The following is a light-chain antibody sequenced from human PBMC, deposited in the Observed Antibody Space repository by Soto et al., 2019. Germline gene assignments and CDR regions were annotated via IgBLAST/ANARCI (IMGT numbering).Light chain of an antibody. Sequence: DIQMTQSPSSLSASVGDRVTITCRASQSISSYLNWYQQKPGKAPKLLIYAASSLQSGVPSRFSGSGSGTDFTLTISSLQPEDFATYYRQQRHSTPIPFGHGTRLEIK. CDR2: AAS. CDR3: QQRHSTPIP. V-gene: IGKV1-39*01. J-gene: IGKJ5*01. CDR1: QSISSY.